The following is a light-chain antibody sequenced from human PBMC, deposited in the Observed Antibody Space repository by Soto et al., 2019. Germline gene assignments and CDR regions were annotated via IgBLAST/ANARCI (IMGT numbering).Light chain of an antibody. Sequence: QSVLTQPASVSGSPGQSITISCTGTSSDVGVYNYVSWYQQHPGKAPKLMIYEVSNRPSGVSNRFSGSKSGNTASLTISGLQAEDEADYYCSSYTGSSTLDVFGTGTKSPS. CDR3: SSYTGSSTLDV. V-gene: IGLV2-14*01. CDR1: SSDVGVYNY. J-gene: IGLJ1*01. CDR2: EVS.